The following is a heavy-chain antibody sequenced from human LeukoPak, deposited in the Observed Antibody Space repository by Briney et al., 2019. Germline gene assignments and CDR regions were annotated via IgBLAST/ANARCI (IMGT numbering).Heavy chain of an antibody. CDR3: ATVRYYYDSSGRNTWYFDL. V-gene: IGHV3-30*01. D-gene: IGHD3-22*01. Sequence: PGGSLRLSCAASGFTFSSYAMHWVRQAPGRGLEWVAVISYDGSNKYYADSVKGRFTISRDNSKNTLYQQMNSLRAEDTAVYYCATVRYYYDSSGRNTWYFDLWGRGTLVTVSS. CDR1: GFTFSSYA. J-gene: IGHJ2*01. CDR2: ISYDGSNK.